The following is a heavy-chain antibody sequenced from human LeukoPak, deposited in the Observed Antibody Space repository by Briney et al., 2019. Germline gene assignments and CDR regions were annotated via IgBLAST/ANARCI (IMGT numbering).Heavy chain of an antibody. D-gene: IGHD2-21*02. CDR3: ATEGDCSLDY. Sequence: ASVKVSCKVSGYSLSELLIHWVRQPLGKGLEWMAGTDNENRAEVSAQNFQGRVTVAKDTSTDTAYMELSGLKSDDSAIYYCATEGDCSLDYWGQGTLVIVSS. CDR2: TDNENRAE. J-gene: IGHJ4*02. CDR1: GYSLSELL. V-gene: IGHV1-24*01.